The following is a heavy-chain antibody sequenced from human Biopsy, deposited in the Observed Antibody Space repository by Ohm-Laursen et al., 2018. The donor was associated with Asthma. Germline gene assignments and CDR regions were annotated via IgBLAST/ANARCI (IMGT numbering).Heavy chain of an antibody. CDR2: ISYDGSNK. D-gene: IGHD6-6*01. V-gene: IGHV3-30*03. CDR1: GFTFSSYG. J-gene: IGHJ4*02. CDR3: ARAISSSWWAVEY. Sequence: SLRLSCAASGFTFSSYGMHWVRQAPGKGLEWVAVISYDGSNKYYADSVKGRFTISRDNSKNTLYLQMNSLRAEDTAVYYCARAISSSWWAVEYWGQGTLVTASS.